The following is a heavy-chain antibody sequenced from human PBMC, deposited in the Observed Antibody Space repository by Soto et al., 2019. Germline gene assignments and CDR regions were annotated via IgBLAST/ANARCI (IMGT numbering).Heavy chain of an antibody. CDR3: AGASDGTWYNWLDP. Sequence: SVKVSCKAPGGNFSSNGIRWVRQAPGQGLELMGGIIPTFGTTNYAHKFRGRVTITADESTGTAYMELSSLRSDDTAVYYCAGASDGTWYNWLDPWGQGTLVTVSS. J-gene: IGHJ5*02. D-gene: IGHD1-1*01. CDR2: IIPTFGTT. V-gene: IGHV1-69*13. CDR1: GGNFSSNG.